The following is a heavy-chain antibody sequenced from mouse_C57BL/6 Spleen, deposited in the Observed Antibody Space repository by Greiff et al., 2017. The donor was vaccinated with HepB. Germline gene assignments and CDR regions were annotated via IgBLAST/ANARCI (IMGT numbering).Heavy chain of an antibody. Sequence: EVKLVESGGGLVQPGGSLKLSCAASGFTFSDYYMYWVRQTPEKRLEWVAYISNGGGSTYYPDTVKGRFTISRDNAKNTLYLQMSRLKSEDTAMYYCARQRGLSWYFDVWGTGTTVTVSS. CDR3: ARQRGLSWYFDV. D-gene: IGHD1-1*02. CDR2: ISNGGGST. J-gene: IGHJ1*03. CDR1: GFTFSDYY. V-gene: IGHV5-12*01.